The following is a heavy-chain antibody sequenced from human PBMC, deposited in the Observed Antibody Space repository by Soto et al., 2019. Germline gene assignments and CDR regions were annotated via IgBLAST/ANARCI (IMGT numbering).Heavy chain of an antibody. D-gene: IGHD3-10*01. V-gene: IGHV4-39*02. CDR2: IYYSGST. J-gene: IGHJ4*01. CDR1: GGSISSSSYY. CDR3: ARDSGYGSGASVNHYLDY. Sequence: SETLSLTCTVSGGSISSSSYYWVWIRHPPGKGLEWIGSIYYSGSTYYNPSLKSRVTISVDTSKNQFSLKLSSVTAEDTAVYYCARDSGYGSGASVNHYLDYWGHGTLVTVSS.